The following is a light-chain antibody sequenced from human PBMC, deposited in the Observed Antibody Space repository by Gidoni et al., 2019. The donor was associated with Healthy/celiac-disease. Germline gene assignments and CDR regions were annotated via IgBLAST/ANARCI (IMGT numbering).Light chain of an antibody. CDR1: TGAVTSGHY. V-gene: IGLV7-46*01. CDR3: LLSYSGAGV. J-gene: IGLJ1*01. Sequence: QAVLTQEPSLTVSPGGTVPLTCGSSTGAVTSGHYPYWFQQKPGQAPRTLIYDTSNKHAWTPARFSGSLLGGKAALTLSGAQPEEEAEYYCLLSYSGAGVFGTGTKVTVL. CDR2: DTS.